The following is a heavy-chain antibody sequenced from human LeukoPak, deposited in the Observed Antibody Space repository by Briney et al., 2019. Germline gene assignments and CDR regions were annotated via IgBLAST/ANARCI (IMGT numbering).Heavy chain of an antibody. D-gene: IGHD3-3*01. V-gene: IGHV4-59*12. CDR3: ARSPQLRFLEWLPHFDY. J-gene: IGHJ4*02. CDR1: GVSISTFY. Sequence: SETLSLTCTVSGVSISTFYWSWIRQPPGKGLEWIGYLYYSGNTNFNPSLKSRVTISVDTSRSQFSLKLSSVTAADTAVYYCARSPQLRFLEWLPHFDYWGQGTLVTVSS. CDR2: LYYSGNT.